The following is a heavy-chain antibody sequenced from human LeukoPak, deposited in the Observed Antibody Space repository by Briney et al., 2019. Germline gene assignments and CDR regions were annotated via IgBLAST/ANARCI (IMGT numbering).Heavy chain of an antibody. CDR1: GFTVSSNY. D-gene: IGHD3-22*01. CDR2: IYSGGST. Sequence: GGSLRLSCAASGFTVSSNYMSWVRQAPGKGLEWVSVIYSGGSTYYADSVKGRFTISRDNSKNTLYLQMNSLRAEDTAVYYCARDYYDSSGRHDAFDIWGQGTMVTVSS. CDR3: ARDYYDSSGRHDAFDI. V-gene: IGHV3-53*01. J-gene: IGHJ3*02.